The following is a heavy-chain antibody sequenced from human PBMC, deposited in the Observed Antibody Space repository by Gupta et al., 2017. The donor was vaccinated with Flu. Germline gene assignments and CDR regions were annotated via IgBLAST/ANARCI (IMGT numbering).Heavy chain of an antibody. Sequence: EVQLVESGGGSVQPGGSLRLSCVISGFTFSDSHMNWIRQAPGKGLEWISYIGSGGNTDDADSVRGRFTISRDKARDSLFLQMNRLRDEDTALYYWARDLNWAFIFWGQVALVTVSS. J-gene: IGHJ4*01. V-gene: IGHV3-48*02. CDR1: GFTFSDSH. CDR3: ARDLNWAFIF. D-gene: IGHD3-16*01. CDR2: IGSGGNT.